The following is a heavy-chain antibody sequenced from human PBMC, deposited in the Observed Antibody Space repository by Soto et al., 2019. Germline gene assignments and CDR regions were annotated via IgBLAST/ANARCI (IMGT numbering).Heavy chain of an antibody. CDR1: GFTFSSYN. D-gene: IGHD5-18*01. J-gene: IGHJ2*01. CDR3: ARGVRGYSYGDPREFFDL. V-gene: IGHV3-21*01. Sequence: EVQLVESGGGLVKPGGSLRLSCAASGFTFSSYNMNWVRQAPGQGLEWVSSISSSGGYIYYTDSVRGRFTISRDNAKNSLYLHLKSLRAEDTAVYFCARGVRGYSYGDPREFFDLWGRGTVVTVSS. CDR2: ISSSGGYI.